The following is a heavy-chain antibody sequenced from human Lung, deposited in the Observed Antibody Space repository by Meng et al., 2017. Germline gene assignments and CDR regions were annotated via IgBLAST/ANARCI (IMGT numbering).Heavy chain of an antibody. V-gene: IGHV4-39*07. CDR3: ARAPDYGVGTWFDP. J-gene: IGHJ5*02. CDR2: IFYTGSA. CDR1: GRSMITSDYY. D-gene: IGHD4-17*01. Sequence: QVQLQESGPGLVKPSETLSLTCTVSGRSMITSDYYCGWIRRPPGKGLEWIGSIFYTGSAYYTPSLKSRVTITADTSKNQFSLRLTSVTAADTAVYYCARAPDYGVGTWFDPWGQGTLVTVSS.